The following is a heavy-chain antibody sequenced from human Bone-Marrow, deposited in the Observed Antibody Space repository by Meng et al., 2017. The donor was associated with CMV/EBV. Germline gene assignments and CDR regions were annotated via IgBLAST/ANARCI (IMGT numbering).Heavy chain of an antibody. CDR2: IFSNDEK. CDR3: ARIRRPKYYDILTGYPTRAFDP. Sequence: SGPTLVKPTQTLTLTCTFSGFSLSTSGMRVSWIRQPPGKALEWLAHIFSNDEKSYSTSLKSRLTISKDTSKSQVVLTMSNMDPVDTATYYCARIRRPKYYDILTGYPTRAFDPWGQGTLVTVSS. CDR1: GFSLSTSGMR. D-gene: IGHD3-9*01. V-gene: IGHV2-26*01. J-gene: IGHJ5*02.